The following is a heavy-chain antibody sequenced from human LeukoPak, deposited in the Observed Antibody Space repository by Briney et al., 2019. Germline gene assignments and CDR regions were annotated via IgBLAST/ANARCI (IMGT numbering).Heavy chain of an antibody. V-gene: IGHV3-20*04. D-gene: IGHD2-2*02. J-gene: IGHJ4*02. CDR3: ARVASCSSTSCYTGSFDY. Sequence: GGALRLPCVASGFTFDDYGMSWVRQAPGKGLEWVSGINWNGGSTGYADSVKGRFTISRDNAKNSLYLQMNSLRAEDTALYYCARVASCSSTSCYTGSFDYWGQGTLVTVSS. CDR2: INWNGGST. CDR1: GFTFDDYG.